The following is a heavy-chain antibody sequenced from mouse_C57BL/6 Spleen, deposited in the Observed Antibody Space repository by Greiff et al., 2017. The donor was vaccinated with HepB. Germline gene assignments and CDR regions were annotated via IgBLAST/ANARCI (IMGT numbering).Heavy chain of an antibody. CDR1: GYSITSGYY. CDR2: ISYDGSN. Sequence: EVHLVESGPGLVKPSQSLSLTCSVTGYSITSGYYWNWIRQFPGNKLEWMGYISYDGSNNYNPSLKNRISITRDTSKNQFFLKLNSVTTEDTATYYCARGIYYGNYRGLDYWGQGTTLTVSS. J-gene: IGHJ2*01. D-gene: IGHD2-1*01. CDR3: ARGIYYGNYRGLDY. V-gene: IGHV3-6*01.